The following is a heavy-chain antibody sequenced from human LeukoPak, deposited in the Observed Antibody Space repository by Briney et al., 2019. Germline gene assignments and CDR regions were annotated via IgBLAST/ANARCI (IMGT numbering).Heavy chain of an antibody. Sequence: ASVKVSCKASGYTFANNGIHWVRQAPGQGLEWMGWISAFNGYTNYAQNLQGRVTMTTDTSTSTAYMELRSLRSDDTAIYYCARGSTKVTSVIHMDVWGKGTTVTVSS. V-gene: IGHV1-18*01. CDR3: ARGSTKVTSVIHMDV. CDR2: ISAFNGYT. CDR1: GYTFANNG. J-gene: IGHJ6*03. D-gene: IGHD4-11*01.